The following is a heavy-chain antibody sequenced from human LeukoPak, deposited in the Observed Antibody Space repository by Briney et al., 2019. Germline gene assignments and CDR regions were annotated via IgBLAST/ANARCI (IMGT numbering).Heavy chain of an antibody. CDR1: GGSISSSSYY. V-gene: IGHV4-39*01. D-gene: IGHD1-7*01. J-gene: IGHJ6*03. CDR3: ARHLPTGTIYYYYMDV. Sequence: PSETLSLTCTVSGGSISSSSYYWGWIRQPPGKGLEWIGSIYYSGSTYYNPSLKSRVTISVDTSKNQFSLKLSSVTAADTAVYYCARHLPTGTIYYYYMDVWGKGTTVTVSS. CDR2: IYYSGST.